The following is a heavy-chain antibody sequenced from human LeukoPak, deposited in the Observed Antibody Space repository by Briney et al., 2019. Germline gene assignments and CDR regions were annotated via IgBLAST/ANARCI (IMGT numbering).Heavy chain of an antibody. Sequence: PSETLSLTCAVYGGSFSGYYWSWIRQPPGKGLEWIGEINHSGSTNYNPSLKSRVTISVDTSKNQFSLRLSSVTAADTAVYYCARAPYVEVDAFDIWGQGTMVTVSS. D-gene: IGHD3-10*02. CDR3: ARAPYVEVDAFDI. CDR1: GGSFSGYY. J-gene: IGHJ3*02. V-gene: IGHV4-34*01. CDR2: INHSGST.